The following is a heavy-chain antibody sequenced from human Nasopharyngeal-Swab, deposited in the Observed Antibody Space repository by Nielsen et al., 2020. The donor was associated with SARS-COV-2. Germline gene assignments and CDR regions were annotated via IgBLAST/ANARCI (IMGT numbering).Heavy chain of an antibody. CDR3: ARIYRDSSGWYDAFDI. CDR2: IDWDDNK. J-gene: IGHJ3*02. CDR1: GFSLSTSGMC. V-gene: IGHV2-70*11. Sequence: SGPTLVKPPQTLTLTCTFSGFSLSTSGMCVSWIRQPPGKALEWLARIDWDDNKYYSTSLKTRPTISKDTSKNQVVLTMTNMDPVDTATYYCARIYRDSSGWYDAFDIWGQGTMVTVSS. D-gene: IGHD6-19*01.